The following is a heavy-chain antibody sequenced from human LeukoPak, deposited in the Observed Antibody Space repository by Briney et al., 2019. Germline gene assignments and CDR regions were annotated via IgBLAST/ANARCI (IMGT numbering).Heavy chain of an antibody. CDR1: GFTFSSSA. V-gene: IGHV3-23*01. CDR3: ARDWAGAFDV. CDR2: ISNNGGYT. D-gene: IGHD3-16*01. J-gene: IGHJ3*01. Sequence: PGGSLRLSCAASGFTFSSSAMSWVRQAPGKGLEWVSAISNNGGYTYYADSVQGRFIISRDNSKNTLSLQMNSLRAEDTAVYYCARDWAGAFDVWGQGTMVIVSS.